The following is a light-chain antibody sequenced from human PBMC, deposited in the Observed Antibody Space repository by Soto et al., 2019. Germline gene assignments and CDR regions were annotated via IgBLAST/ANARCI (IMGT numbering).Light chain of an antibody. V-gene: IGLV1-44*01. CDR2: AND. J-gene: IGLJ1*01. CDR1: SSNIAPNT. Sequence: QSVLTQPPSASGTPGQRVTISCSGSSSNIAPNTVNWYQHLPGAAPQLLLFANDRRPSGVPDRFSGSRSGTSASLAISGLQSEDEADYYCAAWDDSLNGYVFGTGTKLTVL. CDR3: AAWDDSLNGYV.